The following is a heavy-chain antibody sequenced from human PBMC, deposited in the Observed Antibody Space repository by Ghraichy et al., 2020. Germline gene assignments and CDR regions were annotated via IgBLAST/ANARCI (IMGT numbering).Heavy chain of an antibody. J-gene: IGHJ4*02. CDR3: AFRPQYNWNIFDY. V-gene: IGHV1-69*04. CDR2: IIPILGIA. Sequence: SVKVSCKASGGTFSSYAISWVRQAPGQGLEWMGRIIPILGIANYAQKFQGRVTITADKSTSTAYMELSSLRSEDTAVYYCAFRPQYNWNIFDYWGQGTLVTVSS. D-gene: IGHD1/OR15-1a*01. CDR1: GGTFSSYA.